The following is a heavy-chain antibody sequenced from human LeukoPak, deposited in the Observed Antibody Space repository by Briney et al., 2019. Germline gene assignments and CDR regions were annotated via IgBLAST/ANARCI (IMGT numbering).Heavy chain of an antibody. Sequence: PGGSLRLSCAASGFTFDDYAMHWVRQAPGKGLEWVSGISWNSGSIGYADSVKGRFTISRDNAKNSLYLQMNSLRAEDTALYYCAKARGSSGYYYFDYWGQGTLVTVSS. CDR1: GFTFDDYA. J-gene: IGHJ4*02. D-gene: IGHD3-22*01. V-gene: IGHV3-9*01. CDR3: AKARGSSGYYYFDY. CDR2: ISWNSGSI.